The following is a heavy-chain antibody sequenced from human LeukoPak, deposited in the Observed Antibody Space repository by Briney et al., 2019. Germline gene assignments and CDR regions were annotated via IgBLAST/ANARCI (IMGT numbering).Heavy chain of an antibody. CDR2: IYSGGST. D-gene: IGHD5-24*01. Sequence: PGGSLRLSCAASGFTVSSNYMSWVRQAPGKGLEWVSVIYSGGSTYYADSVKGRFTISRDNSKNTLYLQMKSLRAEDTAVYYCARGGYGYNLLYWGQGTLVTVSS. CDR1: GFTVSSNY. CDR3: ARGGYGYNLLY. V-gene: IGHV3-66*01. J-gene: IGHJ4*02.